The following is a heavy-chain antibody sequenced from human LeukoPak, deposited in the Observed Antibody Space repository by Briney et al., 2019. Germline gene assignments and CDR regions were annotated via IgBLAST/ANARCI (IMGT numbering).Heavy chain of an antibody. CDR1: GYTFTAYY. CDR3: ARDGAEYYYDSSGYPHY. Sequence: ASVKVSCKASGYTFTAYYMHWVRQAPGQGLEWMGWINPNSGGTNYAQRFQGRVTMTRDTSISTAYMELSRLRSDDTAVYYCARDGAEYYYDSSGYPHYWGQGTLVTVSS. D-gene: IGHD3-22*01. V-gene: IGHV1-2*02. J-gene: IGHJ4*02. CDR2: INPNSGGT.